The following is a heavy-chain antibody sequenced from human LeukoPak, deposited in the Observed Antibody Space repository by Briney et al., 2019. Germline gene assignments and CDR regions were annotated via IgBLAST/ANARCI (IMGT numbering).Heavy chain of an antibody. CDR3: GKTTTGYSSGRNPAWPVDY. V-gene: IGHV3-23*01. Sequence: GGSLRLSCTASGFTFSSYAMYWVRQAPGKGLEWVSGIFGSGGSAHYADSVKGRFTISRDNSQNTVYLQLNSLRAEDTAVYYCGKTTTGYSSGRNPAWPVDYWGQGTLVTVSS. D-gene: IGHD6-19*01. CDR1: GFTFSSYA. J-gene: IGHJ4*02. CDR2: IFGSGGSA.